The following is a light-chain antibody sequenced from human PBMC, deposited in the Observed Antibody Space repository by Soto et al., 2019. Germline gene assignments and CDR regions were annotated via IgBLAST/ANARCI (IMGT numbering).Light chain of an antibody. Sequence: QSALTQPASVSGSPGQSITISCTGTTSDFNYYNSVSWYQHHPGQAPKLMIYNVSNRPSGVSYRFSGSKSGNTASLTISGLQAEDEADYYCTSYTSSTTYFFGTGTKSPS. CDR3: TSYTSSTTYF. J-gene: IGLJ1*01. V-gene: IGLV2-14*01. CDR1: TSDFNYYNS. CDR2: NVS.